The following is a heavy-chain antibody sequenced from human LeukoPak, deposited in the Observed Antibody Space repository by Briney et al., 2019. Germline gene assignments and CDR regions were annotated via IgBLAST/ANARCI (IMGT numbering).Heavy chain of an antibody. CDR2: ISSSGSTI. CDR3: ARDGSVVYYYYGMDV. V-gene: IGHV3-48*03. CDR1: GFTFSSYE. D-gene: IGHD1-26*01. Sequence: QSGGSLRLSCAASGFTFSSYEMNWVRQAPGKGLECVSYISSSGSTIYYADSVKGRFTISRDNAKNSLYLQMNSLRAEDTAVYYCARDGSVVYYYYGMDVWGQGTTVTVSS. J-gene: IGHJ6*02.